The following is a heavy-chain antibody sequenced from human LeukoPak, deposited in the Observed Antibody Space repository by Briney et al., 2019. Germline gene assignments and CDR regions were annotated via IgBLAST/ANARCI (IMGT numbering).Heavy chain of an antibody. CDR1: GFTLSSDS. J-gene: IGHJ4*02. Sequence: GRSLRLSWAASGFTLSSDSMNWVSQAPGEGLEWVSSISSSSSYIYYADSGKGRFTISRDNAKNSLYLQMNSLRAEDTAVYYCARDREQSNAWGQGALVTVSS. V-gene: IGHV3-21*01. CDR2: ISSSSSYI. CDR3: ARDREQSNA. D-gene: IGHD1-26*01.